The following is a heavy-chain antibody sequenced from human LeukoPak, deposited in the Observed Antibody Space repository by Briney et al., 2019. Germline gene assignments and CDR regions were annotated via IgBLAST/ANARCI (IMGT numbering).Heavy chain of an antibody. CDR1: GGSIITNTW. Sequence: SGTLSLTCTVSGGSIITNTWWAWVRPPPGKGLEWIGEIYHGGSTNYRPSLKSRVTISVDKSKNQVSLNLTSVTAADTAVYFCAREIYGSGTYYYYNYGMDVWGKGTTVTVSA. CDR3: AREIYGSGTYYYYNYGMDV. J-gene: IGHJ6*04. CDR2: IYHGGST. D-gene: IGHD3-10*01. V-gene: IGHV4-4*02.